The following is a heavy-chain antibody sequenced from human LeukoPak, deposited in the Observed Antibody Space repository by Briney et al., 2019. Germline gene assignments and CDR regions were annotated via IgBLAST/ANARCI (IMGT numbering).Heavy chain of an antibody. D-gene: IGHD3-10*01. V-gene: IGHV3-33*01. CDR2: IWYDGNTK. CDR1: GFIFGSHG. Sequence: PGGSLRLSCTASGFIFGSHGMHWVRQTPGKGLDWVAVIWYDGNTKYYADSVKGRFTISRDNPKNTLFLEMNTLRVEDTAVYRCARGPALGVRGAHLDYWGQGILVAVSS. CDR3: ARGPALGVRGAHLDY. J-gene: IGHJ4*02.